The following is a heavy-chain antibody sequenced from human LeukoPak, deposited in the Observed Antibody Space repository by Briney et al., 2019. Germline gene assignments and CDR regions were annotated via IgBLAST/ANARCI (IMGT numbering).Heavy chain of an antibody. D-gene: IGHD3-3*01. Sequence: PGGSLRLSCAASGFTFSSYAMHWVRQAPGKGLEWVAVISYAGSNKYYADSVKGRFTISRDNSKNTLYLQMNSLRAEDTAVYYCARDKGTIFGVITYYFHYWGQGPLVTVSS. V-gene: IGHV3-30*04. CDR2: ISYAGSNK. CDR1: GFTFSSYA. CDR3: ARDKGTIFGVITYYFHY. J-gene: IGHJ4*02.